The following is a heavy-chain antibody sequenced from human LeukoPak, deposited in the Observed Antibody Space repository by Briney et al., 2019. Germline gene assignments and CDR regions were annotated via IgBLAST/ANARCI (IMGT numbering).Heavy chain of an antibody. V-gene: IGHV3-48*04. D-gene: IGHD6-6*01. Sequence: GGSLRLSCAASGFTFSSYSMNRVRHAPGKGLEWVSYISSSSSTIYYADSVKGRFTISRDNAKNSLYLQMNSLRAEDTAVYYCARDSIAARGFVYWGQGTLVTVSS. CDR3: ARDSIAARGFVY. CDR2: ISSSSSTI. CDR1: GFTFSSYS. J-gene: IGHJ4*02.